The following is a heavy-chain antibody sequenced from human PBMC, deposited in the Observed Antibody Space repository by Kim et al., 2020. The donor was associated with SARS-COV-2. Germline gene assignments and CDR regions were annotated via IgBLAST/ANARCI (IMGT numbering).Heavy chain of an antibody. CDR2: IYYSGST. CDR1: GGSISSYY. CDR3: VASPMRDYYYYGMDV. V-gene: IGHV4-59*13. Sequence: SETLSLTCTVSGGSISSYYWSWIRQPPGKGLEWIGYIYYSGSTNYNPSLKSRVTISVDTSKNQFSLKLSSVTAADTAVYYCVASPMRDYYYYGMDVWGQG. D-gene: IGHD5-12*01. J-gene: IGHJ6*02.